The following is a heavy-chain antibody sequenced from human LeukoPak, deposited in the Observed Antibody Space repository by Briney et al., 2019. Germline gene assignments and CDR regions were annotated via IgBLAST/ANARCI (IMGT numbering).Heavy chain of an antibody. CDR1: GFTFDDYA. CDR2: ISGDGGST. Sequence: PGGSLRLSCAASGFTFDDYAIHWVRQAPGKGLEWVSLISGDGGSTYYADSVKGRFTISRDNSKNSLYLQMNSLRTEDTALYYSAKDIATSSGFDYWGQGTLVTVSS. J-gene: IGHJ4*02. D-gene: IGHD6-19*01. CDR3: AKDIATSSGFDY. V-gene: IGHV3-43*02.